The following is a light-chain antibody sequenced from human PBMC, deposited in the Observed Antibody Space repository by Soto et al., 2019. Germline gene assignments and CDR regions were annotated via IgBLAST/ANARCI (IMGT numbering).Light chain of an antibody. CDR3: LQDFSFPLT. Sequence: IQITQSPSTLSSSVRERFTITCRASQGIRNDLAWYQRKPGKAPKLLIYTASSLQNGVPPRFSGSGSDTVFTLTIDSLQPEDFATYYCLQDFSFPLTFGGGTKVDIK. V-gene: IGKV1-6*01. CDR2: TAS. J-gene: IGKJ4*01. CDR1: QGIRND.